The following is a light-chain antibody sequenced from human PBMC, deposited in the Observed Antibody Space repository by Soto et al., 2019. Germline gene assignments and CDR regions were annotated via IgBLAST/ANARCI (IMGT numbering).Light chain of an antibody. J-gene: IGKJ1*01. V-gene: IGKV3D-15*02. CDR1: QSVSSN. Sequence: EIVMTQSPATLSVSPGERATLSCRASQSVSSNLAWYQQKLGQAPRLLIYGASTRATGIPARFSGSGSGTEFILTISSLQSEDFAVYYCQQYGSSPWTFGQGTKVDIK. CDR2: GAS. CDR3: QQYGSSPWT.